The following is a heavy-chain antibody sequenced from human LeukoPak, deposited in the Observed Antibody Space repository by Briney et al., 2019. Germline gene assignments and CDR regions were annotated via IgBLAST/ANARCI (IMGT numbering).Heavy chain of an antibody. J-gene: IGHJ6*03. CDR2: IYTSGST. CDR3: ARVGYCSSTSCYFQGYYYYYMDV. V-gene: IGHV4-4*07. CDR1: GGSISSYY. Sequence: SETLSLTCTVSGGSISSYYWSWIRQPAGKGLEWIGRIYTSGSTNYNPSLKSRVTMSVDTSKNQFSLKLSSVTAADTAVYYCARVGYCSSTSCYFQGYYYYYMDVWGKGTTVTVSS. D-gene: IGHD2-2*01.